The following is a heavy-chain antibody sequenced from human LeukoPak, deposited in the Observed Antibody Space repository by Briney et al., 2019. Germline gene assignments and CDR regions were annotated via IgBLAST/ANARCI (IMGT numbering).Heavy chain of an antibody. Sequence: ASMKVSCKVSGYTLTELSMHWVRQAPGKGLEWMGGFDPEDGETIYAQKFQGRVTMTEDTSTDTAYMELNSLRSDDTAVYYCARDVGSSGYYSFDYWGQGTLVTVSS. D-gene: IGHD3-22*01. CDR2: FDPEDGET. J-gene: IGHJ4*02. CDR3: ARDVGSSGYYSFDY. V-gene: IGHV1-24*01. CDR1: GYTLTELS.